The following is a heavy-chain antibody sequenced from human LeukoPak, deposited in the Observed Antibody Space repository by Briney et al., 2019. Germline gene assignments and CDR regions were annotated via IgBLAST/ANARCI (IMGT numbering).Heavy chain of an antibody. CDR3: AKDHGSDWTIDY. V-gene: IGHV3-30*18. Sequence: GGSLRLSCAASGFTFSSYGMHWVRQAPGKGLEWVEVISYDGSNKYYADSVKGRFTISRDNSKNTLYLQMNSLRAEDTAVYYCAKDHGSDWTIDYWGQGTLVTVSS. CDR2: ISYDGSNK. J-gene: IGHJ4*02. CDR1: GFTFSSYG. D-gene: IGHD2-21*02.